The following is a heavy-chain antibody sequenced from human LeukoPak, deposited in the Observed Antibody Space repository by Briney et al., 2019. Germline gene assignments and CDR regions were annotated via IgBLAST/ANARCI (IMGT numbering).Heavy chain of an antibody. J-gene: IGHJ4*02. D-gene: IGHD3-22*01. V-gene: IGHV1-46*01. CDR1: GYTFTSYY. Sequence: ASVKVSCKASGYTFTSYYMLWVRQAPGQGLGWMGIINPSGGSTSYAQKFQGRVTMTRDTSTSTVYMELSSLRSEDTAVYYCARVSSAYSETSYWGQGTLVTVSS. CDR2: INPSGGST. CDR3: ARVSSAYSETSY.